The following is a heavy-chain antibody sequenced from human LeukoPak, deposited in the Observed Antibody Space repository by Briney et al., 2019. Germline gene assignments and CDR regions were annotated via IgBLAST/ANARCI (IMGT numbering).Heavy chain of an antibody. J-gene: IGHJ4*02. V-gene: IGHV1-2*02. CDR2: INPNSGGT. D-gene: IGHD2-15*01. Sequence: ASVKVSCKASGYTFTSYDINWVRQAPGQGLEWMGWINPNSGGTNYAQKFQGRVTMTRDTSISTAYMELSRLRSDDTAVYYCARGDITLLFDYWGQGTLVTVSS. CDR1: GYTFTSYD. CDR3: ARGDITLLFDY.